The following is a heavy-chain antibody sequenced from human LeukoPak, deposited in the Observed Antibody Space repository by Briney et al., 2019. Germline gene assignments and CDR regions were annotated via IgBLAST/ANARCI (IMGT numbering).Heavy chain of an antibody. CDR3: ARDASFLGRLGELSHLDY. J-gene: IGHJ4*02. D-gene: IGHD3-16*02. CDR2: ISYDGSNK. CDR1: GLTFSSYA. V-gene: IGHV3-30*04. Sequence: GGPLGLSGAASGLTFSSYAMHWSGRPPAKGRGWVAVISYDGSNKYYADSVKGRFTISRDNSKNTLYLQMNSLRAEDTAVYYCARDASFLGRLGELSHLDYWGQGTLVTVSS.